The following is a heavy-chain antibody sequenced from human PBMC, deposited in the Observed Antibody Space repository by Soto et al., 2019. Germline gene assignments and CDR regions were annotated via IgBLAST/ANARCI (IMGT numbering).Heavy chain of an antibody. J-gene: IGHJ4*02. CDR1: GFIFSNYG. CDR3: GREVKVKSSCTWGLDY. V-gene: IGHV3-30*03. D-gene: IGHD2-2*01. Sequence: QVQLVESGGGVVQPGTSLRLSCATSGFIFSNYGLQWVRQAPGRGLEWVAVISHDGSLRYYAGSVEGRFPISRDTSENTLYRQLASLRTAATAVYSCGREVKVKSSCTWGLDYCGQGTLVTVSS. CDR2: ISHDGSLR.